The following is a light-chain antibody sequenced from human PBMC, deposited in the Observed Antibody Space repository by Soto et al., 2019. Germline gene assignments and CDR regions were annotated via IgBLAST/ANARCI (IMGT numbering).Light chain of an antibody. V-gene: IGKV3-15*01. CDR2: AAS. CDR1: QSVASN. J-gene: IGKJ2*01. CDR3: QQHDTWPLYT. Sequence: IVMTQSPVTLSVSPGEGAALSCRASQSVASNLAWYQQRPGQAPRLLIYAASTRVTGIPARFSGSGSGTEFTLPISGLQPEDFAIYYCQQHDTWPLYTFGQGTKLEIK.